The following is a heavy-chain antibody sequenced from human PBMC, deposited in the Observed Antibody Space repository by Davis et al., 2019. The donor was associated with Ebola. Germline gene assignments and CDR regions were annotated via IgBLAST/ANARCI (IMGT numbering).Heavy chain of an antibody. D-gene: IGHD2-2*02. J-gene: IGHJ4*02. Sequence: GGSLRLSCAASGFTFSDHYMDWVRQAPGKGLEWVGRTRNKANSYTTEYAASVKGRFTISRDDSKNSLYLQMNSLRAEDTAVYYCARDQFGPSIVVVPAAIGYWGQGTLVTVSS. CDR1: GFTFSDHY. CDR2: TRNKANSYTT. V-gene: IGHV3-72*01. CDR3: ARDQFGPSIVVVPAAIGY.